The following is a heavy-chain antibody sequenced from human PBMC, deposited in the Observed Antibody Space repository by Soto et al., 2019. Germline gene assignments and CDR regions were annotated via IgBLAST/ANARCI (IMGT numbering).Heavy chain of an antibody. CDR2: IYYSGST. CDR1: GGSISSSSYY. D-gene: IGHD4-4*01. J-gene: IGHJ3*02. CDR3: ARHEMTTVTTGCAFDI. V-gene: IGHV4-39*01. Sequence: SETLSLTCTVSGGSISSSSYYWGWIRQPPGKGLEWIGSIYYSGSTYYNPSLKSRVTISVDTSKNQFSLKLSSVTAADTAVYYCARHEMTTVTTGCAFDIWGQGTMVTVSS.